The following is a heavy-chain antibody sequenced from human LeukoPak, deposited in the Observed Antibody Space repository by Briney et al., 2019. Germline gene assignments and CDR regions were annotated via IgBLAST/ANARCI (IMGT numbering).Heavy chain of an antibody. D-gene: IGHD3-22*01. CDR2: ISYDGSNK. V-gene: IGHV3-30-3*01. J-gene: IGHJ4*02. Sequence: GGSLRLSCAASGFTFSSYAMHWVRQAPGKGLEWVAVISYDGSNKYYADSVKGRFTISRDNSKNTLYLQMNSLRAEDTAVYYCARDYYDSSGYCHPFDYWGQGTLVTVSS. CDR3: ARDYYDSSGYCHPFDY. CDR1: GFTFSSYA.